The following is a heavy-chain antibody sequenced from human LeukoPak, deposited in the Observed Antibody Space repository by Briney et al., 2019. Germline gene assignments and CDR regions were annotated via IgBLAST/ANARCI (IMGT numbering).Heavy chain of an antibody. CDR1: GFPFSSYG. J-gene: IGHJ4*02. CDR2: INWNGGSR. CDR3: ARSRHSYDSSGFPHY. D-gene: IGHD3-22*01. V-gene: IGHV3-20*04. Sequence: GAGGSLRLSCAASGFPFSSYGMSWVRQAPGKGLEWVSGINWNGGSRGYADSVKGRFTISRDNAKNSLYLQMNSLRAEDTALYYCARSRHSYDSSGFPHYWGQGTLVTVSS.